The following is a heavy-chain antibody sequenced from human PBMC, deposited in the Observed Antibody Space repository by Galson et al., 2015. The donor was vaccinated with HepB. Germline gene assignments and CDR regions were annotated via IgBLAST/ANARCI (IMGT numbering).Heavy chain of an antibody. CDR2: ISYDGDKT. CDR3: AKGGCTSGACSLDS. J-gene: IGHJ4*02. D-gene: IGHD2-8*01. V-gene: IGHV3-30*18. Sequence: SLRLSCAASGFTFSAYAMDWVRQAPGKGLEWLAVISYDGDKTYYSDSVKGRFTISRDSANNTLNLQMNSLRDDDSAVYYCAKGGCTSGACSLDSWGQGTLVTVSS. CDR1: GFTFSAYA.